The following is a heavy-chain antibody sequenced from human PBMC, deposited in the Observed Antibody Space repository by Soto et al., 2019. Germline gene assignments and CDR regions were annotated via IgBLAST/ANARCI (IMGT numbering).Heavy chain of an antibody. Sequence: PVGSLRLSCSASGFTFSTYSMNWVRQAPGKGLEWVSSISDSGNYKYFADSVKGRFTISRGNTKNSLFLQMNSLRAEDTAMYYCARAFGDVGDYWGQGTLVTVSS. CDR2: ISDSGNYK. J-gene: IGHJ4*02. V-gene: IGHV3-21*01. D-gene: IGHD3-10*01. CDR3: ARAFGDVGDY. CDR1: GFTFSTYS.